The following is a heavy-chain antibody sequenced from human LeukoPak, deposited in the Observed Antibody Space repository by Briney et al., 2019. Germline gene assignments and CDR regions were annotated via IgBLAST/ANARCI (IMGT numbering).Heavy chain of an antibody. V-gene: IGHV4-39*07. Sequence: SETLSLTCTVSGGSISSSSYYWGWIRQPPGKGLEWLGSIYYSGSTYYNPSLKSRVTISVDTSKNQFSLKLSSVTAADTAVYYCARAARTRGSGYYQTYYFDYWGQGTLVTVSS. D-gene: IGHD3-22*01. CDR2: IYYSGST. CDR3: ARAARTRGSGYYQTYYFDY. J-gene: IGHJ4*02. CDR1: GGSISSSSYY.